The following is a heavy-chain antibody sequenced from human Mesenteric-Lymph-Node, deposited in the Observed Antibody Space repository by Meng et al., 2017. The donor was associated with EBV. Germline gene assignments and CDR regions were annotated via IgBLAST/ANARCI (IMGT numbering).Heavy chain of an antibody. CDR3: ARDWSGYYYFDY. Sequence: QVHLQEAGQGLVKPSETLSLTCTVSGGSISTYWWSWIRQPPGKGLEWIGFIHYSGTTAYNPSVKSRVTISLDTSKRQFSLTLRSVTAADTAVYYCARDWSGYYYFDYWGQGTLVTVSS. D-gene: IGHD3-3*01. CDR1: GGSISTYW. CDR2: IHYSGTT. V-gene: IGHV4-59*01. J-gene: IGHJ4*02.